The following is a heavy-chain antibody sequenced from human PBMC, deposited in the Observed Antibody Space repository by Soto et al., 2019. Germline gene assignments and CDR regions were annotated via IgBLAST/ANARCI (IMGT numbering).Heavy chain of an antibody. Sequence: ASVKVTCKASGYTFTGYYMHWVRQAPGQGLEWMGWIDPNSGGTNYAQKFQGWVTMTRDTSISTAYMELSRLRSDDTAVYYCAREAYYDFWSCYWIHGMEVWGQGTTDRVS. CDR3: AREAYYDFWSCYWIHGMEV. CDR2: IDPNSGGT. D-gene: IGHD3-3*01. V-gene: IGHV1-2*04. CDR1: GYTFTGYY. J-gene: IGHJ6*01.